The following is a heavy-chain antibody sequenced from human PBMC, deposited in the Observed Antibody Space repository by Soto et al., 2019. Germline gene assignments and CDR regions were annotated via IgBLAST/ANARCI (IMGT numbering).Heavy chain of an antibody. CDR3: VRDLGSRDDFWSGYTFDY. J-gene: IGHJ4*02. D-gene: IGHD3-3*01. CDR2: INPNSGCT. CDR1: GYTFTGYY. Sequence: GASVKVSCKASGYTFTGYYMHWVRQAPGQGLEWMGWINPNSGCTNYAQKFQGWVTMTRDTSISTVYMELSSLRSEDTAVYYCVRDLGSRDDFWSGYTFDYWGQGTLVTVSS. V-gene: IGHV1-2*04.